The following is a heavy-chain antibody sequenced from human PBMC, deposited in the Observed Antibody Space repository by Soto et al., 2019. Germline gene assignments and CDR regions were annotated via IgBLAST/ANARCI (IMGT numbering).Heavy chain of an antibody. D-gene: IGHD3-16*01. CDR1: GYSFPSYW. V-gene: IGHV5-51*01. CDR3: AGLEARLGLVPFNWFDP. J-gene: IGHJ5*02. CDR2: IYPSDSDT. Sequence: GESLKISCEASGYSFPSYWITRVRQMPGTGLEFMGNIYPSDSDTRYSPPFQVQVTISADKSTSTAYLQWTSLNVTDTAIYYCAGLEARLGLVPFNWFDPRGQGRLVNV.